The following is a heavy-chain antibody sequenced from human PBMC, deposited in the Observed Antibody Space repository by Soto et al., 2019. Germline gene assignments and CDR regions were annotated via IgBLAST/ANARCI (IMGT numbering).Heavy chain of an antibody. J-gene: IGHJ5*02. V-gene: IGHV3-30-3*01. Sequence: GGSLRLSCAASGFTFSSYAMHWVRQAPGKGLEWVAVISYGGSNKYYADSVKGRFTISRDNSKNTLYLQMNSLRAEDTAVYYCARGAGITIFGVVIGDNWFDPWGQGTLVTVSS. CDR3: ARGAGITIFGVVIGDNWFDP. CDR1: GFTFSSYA. D-gene: IGHD3-3*01. CDR2: ISYGGSNK.